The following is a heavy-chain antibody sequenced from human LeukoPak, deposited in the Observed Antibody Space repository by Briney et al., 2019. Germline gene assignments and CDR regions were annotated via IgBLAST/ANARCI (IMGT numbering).Heavy chain of an antibody. V-gene: IGHV3-33*01. Sequence: GGSLRLSCAASGFTFSSYGMHWVRQAPGKGLEWVAVIWYDGSNKYHADSVKGRFTISRDNSKNTLYLQMNSLRAEDTAVYYCARDSDDSSGYYDYWGQGTLVTVSS. D-gene: IGHD3-22*01. CDR1: GFTFSSYG. CDR2: IWYDGSNK. J-gene: IGHJ4*02. CDR3: ARDSDDSSGYYDY.